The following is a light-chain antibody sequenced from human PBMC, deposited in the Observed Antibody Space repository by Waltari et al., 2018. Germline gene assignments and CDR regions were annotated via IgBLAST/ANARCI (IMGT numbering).Light chain of an antibody. CDR3: QHYVRLPVT. J-gene: IGKJ1*01. CDR2: GAS. V-gene: IGKV3-20*01. CDR1: QSVSRA. Sequence: EIVLTQSPGTLSLSPGERVTLSCRASQSVSRALAWYQQKPGQAPRLLMYGASSRAPGIPDRCSGSGSGTDFSLTISRLEPEDFAVYYCQHYVRLPVTFGQGTKVEIK.